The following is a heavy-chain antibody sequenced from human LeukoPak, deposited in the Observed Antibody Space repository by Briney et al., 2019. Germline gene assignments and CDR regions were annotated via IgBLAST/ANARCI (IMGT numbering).Heavy chain of an antibody. CDR2: INWIGDTT. V-gene: IGHV3-20*04. CDR3: ATNPPGRTYLQD. CDR1: GFTFDDYG. J-gene: IGHJ1*01. D-gene: IGHD1-1*01. Sequence: PGGSLRLSCAASGFTFDDYGMTWDRQVPGKGLEWIAEINWIGDTTRYGDSVKGRFTISRDNAKNSLDLQINSLRVEDTAFYYCATNPPGRTYLQDWGQGTLVTVSS.